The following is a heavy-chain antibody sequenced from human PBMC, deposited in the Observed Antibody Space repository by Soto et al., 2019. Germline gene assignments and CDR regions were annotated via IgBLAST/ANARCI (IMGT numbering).Heavy chain of an antibody. CDR3: ARLPGGDSSGYYSSYHAMDV. CDR1: GDSFTTYC. V-gene: IGHV5-10-1*01. Sequence: PGESMTISCKASGDSFTTYCGGWVRQMPGNGLVRNGTITLNERYVNYSPSFHGNVTMRVDKSNNSAHLKWSSKKASDTAMYYCARLPGGDSSGYYSSYHAMDVWGQGTTVTVSS. CDR2: ITLNERYV. D-gene: IGHD3-22*01. J-gene: IGHJ6*02.